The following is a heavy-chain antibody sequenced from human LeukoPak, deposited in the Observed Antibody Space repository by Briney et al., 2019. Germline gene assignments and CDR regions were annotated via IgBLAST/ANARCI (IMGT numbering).Heavy chain of an antibody. CDR3: ARDGRAGYYYMDV. J-gene: IGHJ6*03. CDR2: INPSGGST. CDR1: GYTFTGYY. V-gene: IGHV1-46*01. Sequence: ASVKVSCKASGYTFTGYYMHWVRQAPGQGLEWMGIINPSGGSTSYAQKFQGRVTMTRDTSTSTVYMELSSLRSEDTAVYYCARDGRAGYYYMDVWGKGTTVTISS.